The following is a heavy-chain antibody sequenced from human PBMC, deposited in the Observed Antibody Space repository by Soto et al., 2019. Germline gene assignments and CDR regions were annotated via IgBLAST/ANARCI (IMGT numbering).Heavy chain of an antibody. CDR1: GYTFTSYG. Sequence: XSVKVSCKTSGYTFTSYGIRLVRQAPGQGLEWMGWISAYNGNTNYAQKLQGRVTMTTDTSTSTAYMELRSLRSDDTAVYYCARDGYSYSPPFDDWGQGTLVTVSS. V-gene: IGHV1-18*04. D-gene: IGHD5-18*01. CDR3: ARDGYSYSPPFDD. CDR2: ISAYNGNT. J-gene: IGHJ4*02.